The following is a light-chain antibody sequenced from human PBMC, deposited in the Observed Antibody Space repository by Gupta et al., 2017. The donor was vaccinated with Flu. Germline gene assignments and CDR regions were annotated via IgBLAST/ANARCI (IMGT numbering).Light chain of an antibody. CDR3: NSRDNSGNHRDVG. CDR1: SLRNYY. V-gene: IGLV3-19*01. Sequence: SSELTQDPDVSVAMGQTVRITCQGDSLRNYYASWYQQKPGQAPAVVFYGKNNRPSGIPDRFSGSSSGNTASLTITGAQAEDEADDYCNSRDNSGNHRDVGFGGGTRLTVL. CDR2: GKN. J-gene: IGLJ2*01.